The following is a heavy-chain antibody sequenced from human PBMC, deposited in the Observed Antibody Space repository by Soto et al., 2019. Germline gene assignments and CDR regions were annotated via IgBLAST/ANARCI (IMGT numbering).Heavy chain of an antibody. V-gene: IGHV1-18*04. CDR2: INVDNGET. CDR1: GYNFMRYG. D-gene: IGHD1-26*01. Sequence: QVQLVQSGAEVKKPGASVKVSCKASGYNFMRYGFTWVRQVPGQGLEWMGWINVDNGETKYPQKIQGRVTMTTDTSTSTVYMELRSLTSDDTAEYYCARWISGGYSDWFDPWGHGTLVTVSS. J-gene: IGHJ5*02. CDR3: ARWISGGYSDWFDP.